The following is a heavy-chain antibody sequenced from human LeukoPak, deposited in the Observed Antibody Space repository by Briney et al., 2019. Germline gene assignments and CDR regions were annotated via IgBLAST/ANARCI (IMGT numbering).Heavy chain of an antibody. V-gene: IGHV3-7*05. Sequence: GGSLRLSCAASGFTFSSYWMSWVRQAPGKGLEWVANIKEDGSDKKYVDSVKGRFTTSRDNAKNSLYLQMNSLGAEDTALYYCARSAVGFDFWGQGTLVTVSS. CDR1: GFTFSSYW. D-gene: IGHD6-19*01. J-gene: IGHJ4*02. CDR2: IKEDGSDK. CDR3: ARSAVGFDF.